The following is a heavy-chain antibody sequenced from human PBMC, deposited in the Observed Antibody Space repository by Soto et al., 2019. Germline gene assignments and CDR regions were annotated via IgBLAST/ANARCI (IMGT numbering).Heavy chain of an antibody. J-gene: IGHJ4*02. CDR1: GGSISSYY. Sequence: SETLSLTCTVSGGSISSYYWSWIRQPPGKGLEWIGYIYYSGSTNYNPSLKSRVTISVDTSKNQFPLKLSSVTAADTAVYYCARHYGSGTYPFDYWGQGTLVTVSS. D-gene: IGHD3-10*01. CDR3: ARHYGSGTYPFDY. CDR2: IYYSGST. V-gene: IGHV4-59*08.